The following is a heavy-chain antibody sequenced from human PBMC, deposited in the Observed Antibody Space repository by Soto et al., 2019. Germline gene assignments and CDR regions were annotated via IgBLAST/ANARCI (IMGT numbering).Heavy chain of an antibody. V-gene: IGHV4-31*11. CDR2: IYYSGST. J-gene: IGHJ3*02. CDR1: GGSFSGYY. CDR3: AHCSSGRPFDI. Sequence: SETLSLTCAVYGGSFSGYYWNWIRQHPGKGLEWIGYIYYSGSTYYNPSLKSRVTISVDTSKNQFSLKLSSVTAADTAVYYCAHCSSGRPFDIWSQGTTVPGSS. D-gene: IGHD6-19*01.